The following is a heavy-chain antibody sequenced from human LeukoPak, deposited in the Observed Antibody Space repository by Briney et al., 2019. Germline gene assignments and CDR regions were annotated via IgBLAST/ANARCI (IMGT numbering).Heavy chain of an antibody. J-gene: IGHJ4*02. D-gene: IGHD6-6*01. CDR3: ARDPPMSIAARPTYFDY. CDR1: GFTFSSYS. Sequence: PGRSLRLSCAASGFTFSSYSMNWVRQAPGKGLEWVSSVSSSSYIYYADSVKGRFTISRDNAKNSLYLQMNSLRAEDTAVYYCARDPPMSIAARPTYFDYWGQGTLVTVSS. CDR2: VSSSSYI. V-gene: IGHV3-21*01.